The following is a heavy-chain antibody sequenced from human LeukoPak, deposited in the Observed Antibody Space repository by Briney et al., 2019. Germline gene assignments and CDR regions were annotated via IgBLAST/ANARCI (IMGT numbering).Heavy chain of an antibody. J-gene: IGHJ5*01. V-gene: IGHV3-11*01. CDR3: ARDRGNSDPGDWFDS. D-gene: IGHD4-23*01. CDR1: GFTFSDYY. Sequence: GSLRLSCAASGFTFSDYYMSWIRQAPGKGLEWVSYISGSGITVYYAASVRGRFTISRDNAKNSLFLQMNSLRAEDTAVYYCARDRGNSDPGDWFDSWGQGTLVTVSS. CDR2: ISGSGITV.